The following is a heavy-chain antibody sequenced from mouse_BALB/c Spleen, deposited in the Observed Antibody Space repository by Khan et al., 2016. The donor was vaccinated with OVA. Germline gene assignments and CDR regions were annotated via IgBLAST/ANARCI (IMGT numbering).Heavy chain of an antibody. CDR3: ARDFPMMVAMDY. CDR2: INSNGGST. D-gene: IGHD2-3*01. CDR1: GFTFSTYG. V-gene: IGHV5-6-3*01. Sequence: EVELVESGGGLVQPGGSLKLSCAASGFTFSTYGMSWVRQTPDKRLELVTTINSNGGSTYYPDSVKDRFTISRDNAKNTLYLQMSSLRSEDTAMYYCARDFPMMVAMDYWGQGISVTVSS. J-gene: IGHJ4*01.